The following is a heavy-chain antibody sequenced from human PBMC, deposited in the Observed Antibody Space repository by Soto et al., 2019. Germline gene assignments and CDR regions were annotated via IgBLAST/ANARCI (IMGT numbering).Heavy chain of an antibody. D-gene: IGHD2-15*01. CDR2: ISGSGGST. CDR3: AKGPRYCSGGSCFGNWFDP. Sequence: EVQLLESGGGLVQPGGSLRLSCAASGFTFSSYAMSWVRQAPGKGLEWVSAISGSGGSTYYADSVKGRFTISRDNSKNTLYLQMNSLRAEDTAVYYCAKGPRYCSGGSCFGNWFDPWGQGTLVTVSS. CDR1: GFTFSSYA. V-gene: IGHV3-23*01. J-gene: IGHJ5*02.